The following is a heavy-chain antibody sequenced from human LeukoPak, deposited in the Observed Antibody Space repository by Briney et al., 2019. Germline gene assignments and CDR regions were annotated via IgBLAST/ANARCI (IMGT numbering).Heavy chain of an antibody. CDR2: IYYSGST. CDR3: ATSLDYYGMDV. CDR1: GGSISSGGYY. Sequence: TLSLTCTVSGGSISSGGYYWSWIRQHPGKGLEWIGYIYYSGSTYYNPSLKSRVTISVDRSKNQFSLNLSSVTAADTAVYYCATSLDYYGMDVWGQGTTVTVSS. D-gene: IGHD3-16*01. V-gene: IGHV4-31*03. J-gene: IGHJ6*02.